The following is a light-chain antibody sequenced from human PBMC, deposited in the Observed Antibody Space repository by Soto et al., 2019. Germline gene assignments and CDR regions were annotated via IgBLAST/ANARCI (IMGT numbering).Light chain of an antibody. CDR2: AAS. CDR1: QDISTH. V-gene: IGKV1-39*01. Sequence: DIRMTQSPSSLSASVGDRVTISCRASQDISTHLAWFAQKPGKAPKLLIYAASSLQSGVPSRFSGSGSGTDFTLTISSLQPEDFATYYCQQSYSTPITFGQGTRLEIK. J-gene: IGKJ5*01. CDR3: QQSYSTPIT.